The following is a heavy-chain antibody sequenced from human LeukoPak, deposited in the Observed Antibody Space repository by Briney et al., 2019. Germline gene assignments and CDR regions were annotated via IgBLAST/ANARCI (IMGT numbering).Heavy chain of an antibody. CDR1: GFTVNSNY. CDR3: AREPAYYYDSSGYLGGNY. CDR2: ISGSSSYI. V-gene: IGHV3-21*01. Sequence: GGSLRLSCAASGFTVNSNYMIWVRQGPGKGLEWVSSISGSSSYIYYADSVKGRFTISRDNAKNPLYLQMNSLRAEDTAVYYCAREPAYYYDSSGYLGGNYWGQGTLVTVSS. D-gene: IGHD3-22*01. J-gene: IGHJ4*02.